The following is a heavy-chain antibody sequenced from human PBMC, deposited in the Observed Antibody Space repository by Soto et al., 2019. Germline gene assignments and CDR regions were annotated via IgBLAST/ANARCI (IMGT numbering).Heavy chain of an antibody. V-gene: IGHV4-30-4*01. Sequence: QVQLQESGPGLLKPSQTLSLTRNVSGDSINNGEYYWSWFRQPPGKGLEWIGYIYYNEVTYYNPSLKRRPTISLETSKNQFSLQLTSVTAADTAVYYCARDHTVTTGAFDIWGPGTMVTVSS. CDR2: IYYNEVT. CDR3: ARDHTVTTGAFDI. D-gene: IGHD4-17*01. CDR1: GDSINNGEYY. J-gene: IGHJ3*02.